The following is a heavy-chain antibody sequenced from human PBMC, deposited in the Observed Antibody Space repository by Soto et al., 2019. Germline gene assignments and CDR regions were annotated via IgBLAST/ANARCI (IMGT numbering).Heavy chain of an antibody. J-gene: IGHJ4*02. Sequence: SETCPHLRCLWWVLQCYYWSWIRQPPGKGLEWIGEINHSGSTSYNPSLKSRVTISVDTSKNQFSLKLSSVTAADTAVYYCARQGDTNYYFDYWGQGTLVTVSS. CDR1: WVLQCYY. V-gene: IGHV4-34*01. CDR3: ARQGDTNYYFDY. CDR2: INHSGST. D-gene: IGHD1-26*01.